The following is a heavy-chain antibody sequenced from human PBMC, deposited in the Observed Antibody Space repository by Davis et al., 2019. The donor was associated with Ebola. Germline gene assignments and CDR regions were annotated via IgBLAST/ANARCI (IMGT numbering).Heavy chain of an antibody. V-gene: IGHV3-23*01. CDR3: ATLVGGSYCFDY. CDR2: ISGSGAST. D-gene: IGHD1-26*01. J-gene: IGHJ4*02. CDR1: RSSFSESF. Sequence: GESLKISCATSRSSFSESFMNWIRQAPGKGLEWVSAISGSGASTYYADSVKGRFTISRDNSKNTLYLQMNSLRVEDTAIYYCATLVGGSYCFDYWGQGMLVTVSS.